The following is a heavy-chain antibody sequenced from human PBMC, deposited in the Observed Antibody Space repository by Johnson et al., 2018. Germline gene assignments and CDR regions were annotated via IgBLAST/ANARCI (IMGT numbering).Heavy chain of an antibody. CDR1: GGTFSSYT. V-gene: IGHV1-69*09. CDR3: ARDFGHSGSPVQH. CDR2: IIPILGIA. J-gene: IGHJ1*01. Sequence: QVQLVESGAEVKKPGSSVKVSCKASGGTFSSYTISWVRQAPGQGLEWMGRIIPILGIANYAQKFQGRVTITADKSTSTAYMELSSLRSEDTAVYYCARDFGHSGSPVQHWGQGTLVTVSS. D-gene: IGHD1-26*01.